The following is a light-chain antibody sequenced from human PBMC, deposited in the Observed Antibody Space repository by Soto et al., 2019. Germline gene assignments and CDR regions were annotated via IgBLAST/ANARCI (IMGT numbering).Light chain of an antibody. Sequence: EIVLTQSPATLSLSPGERATLSCRASHSVSSDLLWYQQKPGQSPRLLISDASNRATGIPARFSGSGSGTDLTLTISSLAPEDFAVYYCQHRYRWPLTFGGGTKVDIK. CDR1: HSVSSD. J-gene: IGKJ4*01. CDR3: QHRYRWPLT. V-gene: IGKV3-11*01. CDR2: DAS.